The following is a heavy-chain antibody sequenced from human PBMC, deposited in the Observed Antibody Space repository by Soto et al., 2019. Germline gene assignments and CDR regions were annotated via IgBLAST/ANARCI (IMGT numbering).Heavy chain of an antibody. D-gene: IGHD3-3*02. CDR3: ARYIYGQGFQA. CDR2: MRANSGDT. CDR1: GDIFTNFD. Sequence: QVQLVQPGAEVRKPGASVKVSCKASGDIFTNFDFNWVRQATGQGLEWIGWMRANSGDTGHDQKFQGRVRMTRDTSMSTAYMELSSLRVEDTAVYYCARYIYGQGFQAWGQGTLVFVS. J-gene: IGHJ5*02. V-gene: IGHV1-8*01.